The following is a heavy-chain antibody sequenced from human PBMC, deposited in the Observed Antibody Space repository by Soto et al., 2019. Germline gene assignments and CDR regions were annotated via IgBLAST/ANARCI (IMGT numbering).Heavy chain of an antibody. V-gene: IGHV3-33*01. CDR1: GCTISSYG. CDR2: IWYDGSNK. J-gene: IGHJ5*02. Sequence: PGVPIRLWWAASGCTISSYGRRWVLKAPGKGLEWVEVIWYDGSNKYYADSVKGRFTISRDNSKNTLYLQMNSLRAEDTAVYYCARDASGSFGGWFDPWGQGTLVTVSS. D-gene: IGHD1-26*01. CDR3: ARDASGSFGGWFDP.